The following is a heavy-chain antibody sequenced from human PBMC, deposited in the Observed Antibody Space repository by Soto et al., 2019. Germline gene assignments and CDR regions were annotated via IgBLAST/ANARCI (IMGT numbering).Heavy chain of an antibody. J-gene: IGHJ3*02. CDR2: IVVGSGNT. CDR1: GFTFTSSA. D-gene: IGHD3-22*01. Sequence: SVKVSCKASGFTFTSSAVQWVRQARGQRLEWIGRIVVGSGNTNYAQKFQERVTITRDMSTSTAYMELSSLRSEDTAVYYCAAVPSRNYYDSGAFDIWGQGTMVTVSS. CDR3: AAVPSRNYYDSGAFDI. V-gene: IGHV1-58*01.